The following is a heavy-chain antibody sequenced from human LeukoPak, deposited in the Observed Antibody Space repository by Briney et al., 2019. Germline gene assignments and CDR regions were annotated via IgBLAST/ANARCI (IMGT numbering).Heavy chain of an antibody. D-gene: IGHD3-22*01. Sequence: SETLSLTCTVSGGSISSYYWSWIRQPAGKGLEWIGRIYTSGSTNYNPSLKSRVTTSVDTSKNQFSLKLSSVAAADTAVYYCARGGNYYDSSGYNWFDPWGQGTLVTVSS. CDR1: GGSISSYY. CDR2: IYTSGST. J-gene: IGHJ5*02. CDR3: ARGGNYYDSSGYNWFDP. V-gene: IGHV4-4*07.